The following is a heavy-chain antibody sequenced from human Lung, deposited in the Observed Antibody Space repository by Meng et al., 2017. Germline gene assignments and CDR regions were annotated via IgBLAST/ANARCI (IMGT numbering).Heavy chain of an antibody. D-gene: IGHD6-19*01. V-gene: IGHV4-39*01. CDR2: IGHSGIT. J-gene: IGHJ5*02. Sequence: QPQLQESGPGLVTPSEALSLTSSVSGGSISTSGYYWGWIRQPPGKGLEWIGSIGHSGITYYTPSLKSRVTVSIDTSKSQFSLKLTSVTAADTAVYYCVRSSGWVRTGFDPWGQGTLVTVSS. CDR3: VRSSGWVRTGFDP. CDR1: GGSISTSGYY.